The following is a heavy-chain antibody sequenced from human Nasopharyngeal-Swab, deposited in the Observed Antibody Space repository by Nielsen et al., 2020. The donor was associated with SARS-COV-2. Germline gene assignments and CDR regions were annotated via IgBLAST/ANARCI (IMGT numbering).Heavy chain of an antibody. D-gene: IGHD3-3*01. V-gene: IGHV1-18*04. CDR2: ISAYNGNT. Sequence: SNAASYIIFSYGSIWVGQEPREGVEERGWISAYNGNTNYAQKLQGRVTMTTDTYTSTAYMELRSLRSDDTAVYSCARCEYYDFWSGYSDRPFDYWGQGTLVTVSS. CDR3: ARCEYYDFWSGYSDRPFDY. CDR1: SYIIFSYG. J-gene: IGHJ4*02.